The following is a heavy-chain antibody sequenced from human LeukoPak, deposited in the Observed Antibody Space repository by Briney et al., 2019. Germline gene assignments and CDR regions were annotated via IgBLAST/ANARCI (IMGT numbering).Heavy chain of an antibody. CDR2: ISGSGGST. CDR1: GFTFSSYA. Sequence: GGSLRLSCAASGFTFSSYAMSWVRQAPGKGLGWVSAISGSGGSTYYADPVKGRFTISRDNSKNTLYLQMNSLRAEDTAVYYCAKDWVGRFLEWLTGNWFDPWGQGTLVTVSS. V-gene: IGHV3-23*01. D-gene: IGHD3-3*01. J-gene: IGHJ5*02. CDR3: AKDWVGRFLEWLTGNWFDP.